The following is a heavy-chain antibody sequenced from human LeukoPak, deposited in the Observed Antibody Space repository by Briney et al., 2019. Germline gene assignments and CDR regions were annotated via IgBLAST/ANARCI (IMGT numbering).Heavy chain of an antibody. CDR3: ARDQPAMATMWSPLNAFDI. D-gene: IGHD5-24*01. Sequence: GASVKVSCKASGYTFTSYGISWVRQAPGQGLEWMGWISAYNGNTNYAQKFQGRVTMTRDTSTSTVYMELSSLRSEDTAVYYCARDQPAMATMWSPLNAFDIWGQGTMVTVSS. CDR2: ISAYNGNT. J-gene: IGHJ3*02. CDR1: GYTFTSYG. V-gene: IGHV1-18*01.